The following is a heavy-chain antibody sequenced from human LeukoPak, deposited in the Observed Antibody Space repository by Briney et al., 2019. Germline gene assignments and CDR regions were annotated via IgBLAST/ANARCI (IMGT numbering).Heavy chain of an antibody. D-gene: IGHD5-24*01. CDR1: GFTFSSYG. Sequence: GGSLRLSCAASGFTFSSYGMHWVRQAPGKGLEWVAFIRYDGSNKYYADSVKGRFTISRDNSKNTLYLQMNSLRAEDTAVYYCAKPGEPEMATAPFDYWGQGTLVTVSS. CDR3: AKPGEPEMATAPFDY. CDR2: IRYDGSNK. V-gene: IGHV3-30*02. J-gene: IGHJ4*02.